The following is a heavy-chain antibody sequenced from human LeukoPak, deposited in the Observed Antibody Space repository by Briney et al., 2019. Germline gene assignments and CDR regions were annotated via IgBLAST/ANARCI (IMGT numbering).Heavy chain of an antibody. CDR3: TKRVKYGGTWDHCSD. Sequence: GGSLTLSCVLSGLTLDNYRVSWVRQAPGKGMEWVSTVNDDGGNTYHADSVKGRYTISRDTTKSTLILQMNSLRGEDATVYYCTKRVKYGGTWDHCSDWGKGTLDTVSS. J-gene: IGHJ4*02. V-gene: IGHV3-23*01. CDR2: VNDDGGNT. D-gene: IGHD1-14*01. CDR1: GLTLDNYR.